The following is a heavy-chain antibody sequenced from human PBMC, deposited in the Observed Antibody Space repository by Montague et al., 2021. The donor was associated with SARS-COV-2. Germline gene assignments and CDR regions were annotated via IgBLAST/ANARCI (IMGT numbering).Heavy chain of an antibody. Sequence: ETLSLTCAVYGGSFSGYYWSWIRQLPGKGLEWIGEINHSGSTNYXPSLKSRVTISVDTSKNQFSLKLSSVTAADTAVYYCARGAIVVVPAALGLGYYYYYYMDVWGKGTTVTVSS. CDR2: INHSGST. CDR3: ARGAIVVVPAALGLGYYYYYYMDV. V-gene: IGHV4-34*01. CDR1: GGSFSGYY. J-gene: IGHJ6*03. D-gene: IGHD2-2*01.